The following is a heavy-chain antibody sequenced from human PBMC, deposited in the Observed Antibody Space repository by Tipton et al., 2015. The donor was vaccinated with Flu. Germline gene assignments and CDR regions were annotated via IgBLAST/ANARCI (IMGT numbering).Heavy chain of an antibody. Sequence: SLRLSCAASGFTSSSYEMNWVRQAPGKGLEWVSYISGGGGSIYYADSVKGRFTMSRDNAKKTLYVQMNSLRVEDTGVYYCARDLRGPEDYWGQGTLVTVSS. CDR3: ARDLRGPEDY. D-gene: IGHD5-12*01. V-gene: IGHV3-48*03. CDR1: GFTSSSYE. CDR2: ISGGGGSI. J-gene: IGHJ4*02.